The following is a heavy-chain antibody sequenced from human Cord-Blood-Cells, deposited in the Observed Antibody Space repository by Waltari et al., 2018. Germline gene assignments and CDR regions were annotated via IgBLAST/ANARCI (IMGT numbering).Heavy chain of an antibody. CDR3: ARVRVGFGEFDY. CDR2: SSRSGSTI. CDR1: GFTFSDYY. D-gene: IGHD3-10*01. J-gene: IGHJ4*02. Sequence: QVQLVESGGGLVKPGGSLRLSCAASGFTFSDYYMSWIRQAPGKVLEGVSYSSRSGSTIYYADSVEGRFTISRDNAKTSLYLQMNSLRAEDTAVYYCARVRVGFGEFDYWGQGTLVTVSS. V-gene: IGHV3-11*04.